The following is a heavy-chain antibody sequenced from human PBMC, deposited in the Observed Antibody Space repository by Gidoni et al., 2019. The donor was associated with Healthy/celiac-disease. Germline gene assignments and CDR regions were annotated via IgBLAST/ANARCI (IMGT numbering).Heavy chain of an antibody. D-gene: IGHD3-9*01. J-gene: IGHJ4*02. CDR3: ARDMVGILTGYSDY. CDR1: GFTFSSYW. CDR2: IKQDGSEK. V-gene: IGHV3-7*01. Sequence: EVQLVGSGGGLVQPGGSLRLSCAASGFTFSSYWMRWVRQAPGKGLEWVANIKQDGSEKYYVDSVKGRFTISRDNAKNSLYLQMNSLRAEDTAVYYCARDMVGILTGYSDYWGQGTLVTVSS.